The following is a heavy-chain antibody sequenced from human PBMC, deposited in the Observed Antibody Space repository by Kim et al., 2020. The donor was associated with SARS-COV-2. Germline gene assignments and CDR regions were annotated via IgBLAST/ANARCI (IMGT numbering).Heavy chain of an antibody. Sequence: SVKVSCKASGFTFTSSAVQWVRQARGQRLEWIGWIVVGSGKTNYAQKFQERVTITRDMSTSTAYMDLSSLRSDDTAVYYCAALPGYSYGLPPYWGQGTLVTVSS. CDR1: GFTFTSSA. J-gene: IGHJ4*02. D-gene: IGHD5-18*01. CDR2: IVVGSGKT. CDR3: AALPGYSYGLPPY. V-gene: IGHV1-58*01.